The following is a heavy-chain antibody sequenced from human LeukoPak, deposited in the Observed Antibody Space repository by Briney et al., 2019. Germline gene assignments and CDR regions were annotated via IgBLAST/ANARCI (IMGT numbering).Heavy chain of an antibody. CDR2: INHSGST. V-gene: IGHV4-34*01. J-gene: IGHJ6*03. Sequence: PSETLSLTCAVYGGSFSGYYWSWIRQPPGKGLEWIGEINHSGSTNYNPSLKSRVTISVDTSKNQFSLKLSSVTAADTAVYYCARGGEYSYGYKAYLYMYVWGKGTTVTVSS. CDR3: ARGGEYSYGYKAYLYMYV. CDR1: GGSFSGYY. D-gene: IGHD5-18*01.